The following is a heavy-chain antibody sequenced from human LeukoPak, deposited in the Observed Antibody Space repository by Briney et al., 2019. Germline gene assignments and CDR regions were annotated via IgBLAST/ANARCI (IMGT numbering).Heavy chain of an antibody. CDR3: ARDGDYINYYYYGVDV. J-gene: IGHJ6*04. CDR2: VSNDGGDT. D-gene: IGHD4-11*01. V-gene: IGHV3-30*04. Sequence: PGRSLRLSCAASGFTFSTYAMHWVRQAPGRGLEWVTFVSNDGGDTYYADSVKGRFSVSRDNSKNTLYLQMNSLRVEDTAVYYCARDGDYINYYYYGVDVWGKGTTVTVSS. CDR1: GFTFSTYA.